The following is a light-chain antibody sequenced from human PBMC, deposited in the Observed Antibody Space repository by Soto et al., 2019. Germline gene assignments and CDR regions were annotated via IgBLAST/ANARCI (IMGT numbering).Light chain of an antibody. CDR1: SSNIGNNY. CDR3: QSYDINLSGV. J-gene: IGLJ3*02. Sequence: QSVLTQPPSVSAAPGQKVTISCSGSSSNIGNNYVSWYQQLPGTAPKLLIYGNNNRPSGVPDRFSASKSGSSASLTITGLQAEDEADYYCQSYDINLSGVFGGGTKLTVL. CDR2: GNN. V-gene: IGLV1-40*01.